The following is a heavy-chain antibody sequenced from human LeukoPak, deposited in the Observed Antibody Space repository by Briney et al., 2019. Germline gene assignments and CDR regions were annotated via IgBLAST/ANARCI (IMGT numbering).Heavy chain of an antibody. V-gene: IGHV1-2*02. CDR2: INPNSGGT. CDR3: ARTPMDVVVPAAPYYYYYGMDV. J-gene: IGHJ6*02. D-gene: IGHD2-2*01. CDR1: GYTFTGYY. Sequence: ASVKVSCKASGYTFTGYYMHWVRQAPGQGLEWMGWINPNSGGTNYAQKFQGRVTMTRDTSISTAYMELSRLRSDDTAVYYCARTPMDVVVPAAPYYYYYGMDVWGQGTTVTVSS.